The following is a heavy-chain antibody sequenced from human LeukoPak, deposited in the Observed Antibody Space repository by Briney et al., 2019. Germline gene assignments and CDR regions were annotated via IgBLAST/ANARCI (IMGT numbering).Heavy chain of an antibody. D-gene: IGHD3-3*01. V-gene: IGHV1-46*01. J-gene: IGHJ4*02. CDR1: GYTFTSYY. Sequence: GASVKVSCKASGYTFTSYYMHWVRQAPGQGLEWMGIINPSGGSTSYAQKFQGRVTMTRDTSTSTVYMELSSLRSEDTAVYYCARAPYSFGVATPFGYWGQGTLVTVSS. CDR3: ARAPYSFGVATPFGY. CDR2: INPSGGST.